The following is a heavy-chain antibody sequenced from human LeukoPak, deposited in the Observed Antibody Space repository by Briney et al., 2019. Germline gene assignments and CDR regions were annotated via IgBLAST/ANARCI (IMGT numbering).Heavy chain of an antibody. D-gene: IGHD4-17*01. J-gene: IGHJ3*02. CDR2: MNPNSGNT. CDR1: GYTFTSYD. CDR3: AREWNRPNWAYGDYTDNAFDI. Sequence: ASVKVSCKASGYTFTSYDINWVRQATGLGLEWMGWMNPNSGNTGYAQKFQGRVTMTRNTSISTAYMELSSLRSEDTAVYYCAREWNRPNWAYGDYTDNAFDIWGQGTMVTVSS. V-gene: IGHV1-8*01.